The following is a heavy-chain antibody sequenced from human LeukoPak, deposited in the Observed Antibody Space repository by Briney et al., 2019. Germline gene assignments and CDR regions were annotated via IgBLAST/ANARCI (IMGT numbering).Heavy chain of an antibody. CDR2: ISYDGSNK. CDR1: GFTFSSYG. V-gene: IGHV3-30*18. Sequence: GGSLRLSCAASGFTFSSYGMHWVRQAPGKGLEWVAVISYDGSNKYYADSVKGRFTISRDNSKNTLYLQMNSLRAGDTAVYYCAKGDYGGSDHWGQGTLVTVSS. D-gene: IGHD4-23*01. J-gene: IGHJ4*02. CDR3: AKGDYGGSDH.